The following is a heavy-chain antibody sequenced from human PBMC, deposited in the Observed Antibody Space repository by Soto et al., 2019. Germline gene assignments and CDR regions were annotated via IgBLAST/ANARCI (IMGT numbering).Heavy chain of an antibody. CDR3: ARGYDFFYAFDI. Sequence: PSETLCLTCTVSGGSISSSSYYWGWIRQPPGKGLEWIGSIYYSGSTYYNPSLKSRVTISVDTSKNQFSLKLSSVTAADTAVYYCARGYDFFYAFDIWGQATMVTVSS. J-gene: IGHJ3*02. D-gene: IGHD5-12*01. CDR1: GGSISSSSYY. CDR2: IYYSGST. V-gene: IGHV4-39*01.